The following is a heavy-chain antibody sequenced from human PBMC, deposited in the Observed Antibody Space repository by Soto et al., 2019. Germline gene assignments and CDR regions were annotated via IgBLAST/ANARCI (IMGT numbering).Heavy chain of an antibody. J-gene: IGHJ6*02. CDR2: VTGDGGGA. V-gene: IGHV3-74*01. CDR1: GFTFTNYW. Sequence: PGGSLRLSCAASGFTFTNYWMHWVRQAPGKGLVWLSRVTGDGGGATYADFVKGRMTISRDNAKNTLYLQMDSLGAEDTAVYFCARRIPFGYGMDVWGQGTTVTVSS. D-gene: IGHD2-21*01. CDR3: ARRIPFGYGMDV.